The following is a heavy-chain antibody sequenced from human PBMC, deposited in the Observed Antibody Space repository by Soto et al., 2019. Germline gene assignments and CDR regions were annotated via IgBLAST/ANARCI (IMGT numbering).Heavy chain of an antibody. CDR3: AKRMVKLGFDD. V-gene: IGHV3-23*01. CDR1: GFSFSTYA. Sequence: EVQLLESGGGLVQPGGSLRLSCVASGFSFSTYAMSWVRQAPGKGLEWVSGISESGGSTDYADSVKGRFTISRDNSKNTLYLHMNSLRVEDTAVYYCAKRMVKLGFDDWGQGTLATVSS. D-gene: IGHD2-21*01. CDR2: ISESGGST. J-gene: IGHJ4*02.